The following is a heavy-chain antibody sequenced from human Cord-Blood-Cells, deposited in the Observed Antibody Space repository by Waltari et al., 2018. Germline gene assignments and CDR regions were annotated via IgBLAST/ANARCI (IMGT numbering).Heavy chain of an antibody. Sequence: EVQLVESGGGLVQPGGSLRLSCAASGFTFSSYEMNWVRQAPGKGLEWVSYISSSGSTIYYADSVKGRFTISRDNAKNSLYLQMNSLRAEDTAVYYCARVKTDVPYFDYWGQGTLVTVSS. CDR1: GFTFSSYE. V-gene: IGHV3-48*03. D-gene: IGHD3-10*02. CDR3: ARVKTDVPYFDY. J-gene: IGHJ4*02. CDR2: ISSSGSTI.